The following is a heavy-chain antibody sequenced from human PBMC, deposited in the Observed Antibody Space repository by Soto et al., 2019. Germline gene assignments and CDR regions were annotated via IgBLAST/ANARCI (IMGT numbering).Heavy chain of an antibody. V-gene: IGHV3-73*01. Sequence: GGSLRLSCAASGFTFGASALQWVRQASGRGLEWLGRIGSRGETYATTYAASVKGRFTISRDDSKKTAYLQMNSLESEDTAVYYCTTSPYYDILTGWVDYWGQGTLVTVSS. J-gene: IGHJ4*02. D-gene: IGHD3-9*01. CDR2: IGSRGETYAT. CDR3: TTSPYYDILTGWVDY. CDR1: GFTFGASA.